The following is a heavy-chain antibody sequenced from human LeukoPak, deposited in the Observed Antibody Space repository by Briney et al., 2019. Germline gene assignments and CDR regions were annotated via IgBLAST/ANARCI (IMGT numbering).Heavy chain of an antibody. CDR2: IIPAFGTA. CDR1: GGTFSSYG. CDR3: ASEGNYDSSGYSRYNYYYMDV. D-gene: IGHD3-22*01. V-gene: IGHV1-69*05. Sequence: GASVKVSCKGSGGTFSSYGISWVRQAPGQGLEWMGGIIPAFGTAHYAQKFQGRVTFTTDESTTTAYMELRSLRSEDTAVYYCASEGNYDSSGYSRYNYYYMDVWGKGTAVTVSS. J-gene: IGHJ6*03.